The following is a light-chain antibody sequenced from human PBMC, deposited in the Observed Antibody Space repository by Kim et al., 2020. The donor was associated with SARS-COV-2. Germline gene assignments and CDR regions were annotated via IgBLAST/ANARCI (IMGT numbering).Light chain of an antibody. V-gene: IGLV3-19*01. CDR2: GKN. CDR1: SLRSYY. Sequence: SSALTQDPAVSVALGQTVRITCQGNSLRSYYATWYQQKPGQAPILVIYGKNNRPSGIPDRFSGSSSGNTASLTITGTQAGDEADYYCNSRDSNDNVVFGGGTQLTVL. J-gene: IGLJ2*01. CDR3: NSRDSNDNVV.